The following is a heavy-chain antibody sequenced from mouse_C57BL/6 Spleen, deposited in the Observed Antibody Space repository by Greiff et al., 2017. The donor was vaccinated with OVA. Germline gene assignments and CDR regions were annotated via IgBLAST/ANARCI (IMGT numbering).Heavy chain of an antibody. J-gene: IGHJ2*01. Sequence: VQLQQPGAELVKPGASVKLSCKASGYTFTSYWMQWVKQRPGQGLEWIGEIDPSDSYTNYNQKFKGKATLTVDTSSSTAYMQLSSLTSEDSAVYYCARMGGMVTTGDYWGQGTTLTVSS. CDR1: GYTFTSYW. V-gene: IGHV1-50*01. CDR2: IDPSDSYT. CDR3: ARMGGMVTTGDY. D-gene: IGHD2-2*01.